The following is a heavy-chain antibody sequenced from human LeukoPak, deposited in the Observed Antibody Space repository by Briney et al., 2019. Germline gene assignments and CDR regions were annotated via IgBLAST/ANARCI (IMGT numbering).Heavy chain of an antibody. CDR2: IYYSGST. CDR1: GGSISSSSYY. Sequence: SETLSLTCTVSGGSISSSSYYWGWIRQPPGKGLEWIGSIYYSGSTNYNPSLKSRVTISVDTSKNQFSLKLSSVTAADTAVYYCARDVDYGSGSYFDYWGQGTLVTVSS. J-gene: IGHJ4*02. CDR3: ARDVDYGSGSYFDY. V-gene: IGHV4-39*07. D-gene: IGHD3-10*01.